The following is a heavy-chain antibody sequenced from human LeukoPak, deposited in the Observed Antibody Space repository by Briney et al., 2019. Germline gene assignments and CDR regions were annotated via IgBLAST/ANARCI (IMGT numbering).Heavy chain of an antibody. CDR2: IKQDGSEK. Sequence: GGSLRLSRAASRFTLGTYWMTWVRQGPGKGLEWVANIKQDGSEKYYVDSVKGRFTISRDNAKNTLYLRMRTLRAEDTAVYYCARTRENAFDIWGLGTLVTVSS. V-gene: IGHV3-7*01. CDR1: RFTLGTYW. CDR3: ARTRENAFDI. J-gene: IGHJ3*02. D-gene: IGHD1-26*01.